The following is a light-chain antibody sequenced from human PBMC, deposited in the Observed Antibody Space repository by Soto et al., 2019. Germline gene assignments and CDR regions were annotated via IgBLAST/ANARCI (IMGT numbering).Light chain of an antibody. Sequence: QSVLTQPPSVSAAPGQKVTISCSGSSSNIGNNYVSWYQQLPGTAPKLVIYDNNKRPSGIPDRFSGSKSGTSATLGITGLQNGDEEDYYCGTCDSSLSVYVLGTGTKVTV. CDR1: SSNIGNNY. CDR3: GTCDSSLSVYV. V-gene: IGLV1-51*01. CDR2: DNN. J-gene: IGLJ1*01.